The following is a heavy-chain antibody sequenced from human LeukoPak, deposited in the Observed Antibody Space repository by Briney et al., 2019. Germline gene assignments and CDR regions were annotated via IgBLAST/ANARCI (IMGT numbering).Heavy chain of an antibody. D-gene: IGHD5-24*01. V-gene: IGHV3-53*01. CDR3: ARVEMATIVDY. Sequence: GGSLRLSCVGSGFRFSSYAMSWVRQAPGKGLEWVSLIYSGGSTYYADSVKGRFTISRDNSKNTLFLQMNSLRAEDTAVYYCARVEMATIVDYWGQGTLVTVSS. CDR1: GFRFSSYA. J-gene: IGHJ4*02. CDR2: IYSGGST.